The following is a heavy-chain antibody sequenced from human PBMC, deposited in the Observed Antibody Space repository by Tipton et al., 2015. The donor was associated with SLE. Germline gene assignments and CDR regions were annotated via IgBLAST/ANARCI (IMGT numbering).Heavy chain of an antibody. J-gene: IGHJ4*02. CDR3: ARGQQLVAFDY. V-gene: IGHV4-34*01. Sequence: TLSLTCAVYGGSISSSSSYYWAWIRQPPGKGVEWIGEINHRGSTNYNPSLKSRVTISVDTSKNQFSLKLSSVTAADTAVYYCARGQQLVAFDYWGQGTLVTVSS. D-gene: IGHD6-6*01. CDR2: INHRGST. CDR1: GGSISSSSSYY.